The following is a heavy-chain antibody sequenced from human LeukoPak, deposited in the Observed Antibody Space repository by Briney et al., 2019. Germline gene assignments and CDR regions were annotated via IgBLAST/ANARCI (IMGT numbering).Heavy chain of an antibody. CDR2: ISSSSTYI. V-gene: IGHV3-21*01. Sequence: GGSLRLSCAASGFSFSTYYVNWVGQAPGKGLERVSWISSSSTYIFYADSVRGRFAISRDNAKNTLYLQMNSLRADDTAVYYCVRENHGSFDYWGQGSLVTVSS. J-gene: IGHJ4*02. D-gene: IGHD1-14*01. CDR3: VRENHGSFDY. CDR1: GFSFSTYY.